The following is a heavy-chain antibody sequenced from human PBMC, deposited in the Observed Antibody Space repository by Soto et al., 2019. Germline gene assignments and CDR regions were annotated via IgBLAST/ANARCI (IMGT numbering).Heavy chain of an antibody. Sequence: ASVKVSCKASGYTFTSYAMHWVRQAPGQRLERMGWINAGNGNTKYSQKFQGRVTITRDTSASTAYMELSSLRSEDTAVYYCARGRRSPNWFDPWGQGTLVTVS. D-gene: IGHD6-25*01. CDR2: INAGNGNT. CDR3: ARGRRSPNWFDP. V-gene: IGHV1-3*01. CDR1: GYTFTSYA. J-gene: IGHJ5*02.